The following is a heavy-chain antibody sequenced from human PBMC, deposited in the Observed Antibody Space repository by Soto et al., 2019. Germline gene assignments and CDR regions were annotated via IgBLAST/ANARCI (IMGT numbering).Heavy chain of an antibody. J-gene: IGHJ6*02. D-gene: IGHD6-25*01. V-gene: IGHV3-49*04. CDR2: IRSKAYGGTT. CDR3: TRRKGGHYYGMDV. Sequence: SLRLSCTASGFTFGDYLMTWVRQAPGKGLEWVGHIRSKAYGGTTEYSASVQGRFTISRDDSKSVAYLQLNSLKIEDTAMYYCTRRKGGHYYGMDVWGQGTTVTVSS. CDR1: GFTFGDYL.